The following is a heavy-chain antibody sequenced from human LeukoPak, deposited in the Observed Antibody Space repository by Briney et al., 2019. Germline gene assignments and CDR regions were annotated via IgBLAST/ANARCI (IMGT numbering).Heavy chain of an antibody. CDR1: GYSFTSYW. V-gene: IGHV5-51*04. J-gene: IGHJ5*02. Sequence: GESLKISCKGSGYSFTSYWIGWVRQMPGKGLEWMGIIYPGDSDTRYSPSFQGQVTISADKPISTAYLQWSSLKASDTAMYYCALFYGSGSYYLHNWFDPWGQGTLVTVSS. CDR3: ALFYGSGSYYLHNWFDP. CDR2: IYPGDSDT. D-gene: IGHD3-10*01.